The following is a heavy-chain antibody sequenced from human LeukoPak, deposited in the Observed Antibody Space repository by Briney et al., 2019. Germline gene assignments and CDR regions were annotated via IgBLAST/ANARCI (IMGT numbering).Heavy chain of an antibody. Sequence: KPSETLFLTCTVPGGSISSYYGGWIRQPPGKGLERIGYIYNSGSTNYNPSLKSRVTISVDTSKTQFSLKLSSVTAADTAVYYCARAYSPYYYYYGMDVWGQGPTVTVSS. J-gene: IGHJ6*02. CDR2: IYNSGST. V-gene: IGHV4-59*08. CDR3: ARAYSPYYYYYGMDV. CDR1: GGSISSYY. D-gene: IGHD2-21*01.